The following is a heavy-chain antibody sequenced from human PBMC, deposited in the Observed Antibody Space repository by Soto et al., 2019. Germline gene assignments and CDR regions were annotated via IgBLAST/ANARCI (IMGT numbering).Heavy chain of an antibody. CDR3: ANKAVPDSGITYYGMEV. Sequence: VRQDPGKGLEGVSGLSGSGKTTYYTDSVTGRFTISRDNSRNILYLQLSSLRADDSAIYYCANKAVPDSGITYYGMEVWGQGPAVIVSS. CDR2: LSGSGKTT. J-gene: IGHJ6*02. D-gene: IGHD3-10*01. V-gene: IGHV3-23*01.